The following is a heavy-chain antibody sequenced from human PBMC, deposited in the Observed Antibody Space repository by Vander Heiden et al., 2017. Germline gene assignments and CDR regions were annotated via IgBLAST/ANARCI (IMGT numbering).Heavy chain of an antibody. CDR2: IYYSGST. Sequence: QVQLQESGPGLVKPSETLSLTCTVSGGSISSYYWSWIRQPPGKGLEWIGYIYYSGSTNYNPSLKSRVTISVDTSKNQFSLKLSSVTAADTTVYYCARVPITMRYYGMDVWGQGTTVTVSS. CDR1: GGSISSYY. V-gene: IGHV4-59*01. J-gene: IGHJ6*02. CDR3: ARVPITMRYYGMDV. D-gene: IGHD3-22*01.